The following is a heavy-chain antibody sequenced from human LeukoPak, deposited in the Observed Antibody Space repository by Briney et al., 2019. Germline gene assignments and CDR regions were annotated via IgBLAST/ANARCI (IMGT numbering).Heavy chain of an antibody. D-gene: IGHD6-19*01. CDR1: GFTFSSYW. Sequence: GGSLRLSCAASGFTFSSYWMSWVRQAPGKGLEWVANIKQDGSEKYYVDSVKGRFTISRDNAKNSLYLQMNSLRAEDTAVYYCARFGYMSSGWYEDAFDIWGQGTAVTVSS. V-gene: IGHV3-7*01. CDR3: ARFGYMSSGWYEDAFDI. J-gene: IGHJ3*02. CDR2: IKQDGSEK.